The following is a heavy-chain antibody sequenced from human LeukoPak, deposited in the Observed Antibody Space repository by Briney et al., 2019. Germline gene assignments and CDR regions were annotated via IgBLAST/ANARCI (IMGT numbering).Heavy chain of an antibody. V-gene: IGHV5-10-1*01. CDR3: ARQGVGYCSSTRCYAYKH. CDR2: IDPSDSYT. D-gene: IGHD2-2*01. CDR1: GYSSTSYW. Sequence: GESLKISYKGSGYSSTSYWISWVRQMPGKGLEWMGRIDPSDSYTNYSPSFQGHVTISADKSISTAYLQWSSLKVSDTAKYYCARQGVGYCSSTRCYAYKHWGQGTLVTVSS. J-gene: IGHJ1*01.